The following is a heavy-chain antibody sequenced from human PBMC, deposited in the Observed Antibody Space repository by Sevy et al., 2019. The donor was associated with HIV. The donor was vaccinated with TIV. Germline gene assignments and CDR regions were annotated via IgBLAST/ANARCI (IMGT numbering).Heavy chain of an antibody. CDR2: IYPGDSDT. CDR1: GYSFTSYW. D-gene: IGHD3-16*01. V-gene: IGHV5-51*01. J-gene: IGHJ4*02. CDR3: AGSSNRIGGTHFGY. Sequence: GESLKISCKGSGYSFTSYWIGWVRQMPGKGLEWMGIIYPGDSDTRHSPSFQGQVTISADKSISTAYLQWSSLKASDNAMYFRAGSSNRIGGTHFGYWGQGTLVTVSS.